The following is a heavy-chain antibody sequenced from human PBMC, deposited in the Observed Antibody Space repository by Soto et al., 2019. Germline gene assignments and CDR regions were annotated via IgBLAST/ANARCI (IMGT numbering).Heavy chain of an antibody. Sequence: QVQLQQWGAGLLKPSETLSLTCAVYGGSFSGYYWSWIRQPPGKGLEWIGEINHSGSTNYNPSLKSGVTISVDTSKNQLSLKLSSVTAADTAVYYCARVGRNGLNTYYDYVWGSYRSNGPFDYWGQGTLVTVSS. CDR3: ARVGRNGLNTYYDYVWGSYRSNGPFDY. J-gene: IGHJ4*02. CDR1: GGSFSGYY. CDR2: INHSGST. V-gene: IGHV4-34*01. D-gene: IGHD3-16*02.